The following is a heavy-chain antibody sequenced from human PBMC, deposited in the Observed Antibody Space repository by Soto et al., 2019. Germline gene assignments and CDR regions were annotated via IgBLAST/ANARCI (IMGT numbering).Heavy chain of an antibody. CDR2: ITSSGST. Sequence: EVQLLDSGGGLVQPGGSLRLSCAASGFTFSSYAMNWVRQAPGKGLEWVSAITSSGSTYYADSVRGRFTISRDNSNNTLYLQMNSLTAEDTAVYYCAKDSYGLDYWGQGTLVTVSS. D-gene: IGHD3-10*01. CDR3: AKDSYGLDY. V-gene: IGHV3-23*01. CDR1: GFTFSSYA. J-gene: IGHJ4*02.